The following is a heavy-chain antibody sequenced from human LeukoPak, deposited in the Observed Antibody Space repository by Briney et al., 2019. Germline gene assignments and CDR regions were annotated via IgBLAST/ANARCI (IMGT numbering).Heavy chain of an antibody. CDR3: ARPREEGATFVDY. Sequence: KPSETLSLTCAVSGGSFSGYYWTWIRQPPGKGLEWIGEINHSGSANYNPSLMSRVTISLDTSKNHFSLNLSSVTAADTAVYYCARPREEGATFVDYWGQGTLVTVSS. J-gene: IGHJ4*02. CDR1: GGSFSGYY. V-gene: IGHV4-34*01. D-gene: IGHD1-26*01. CDR2: INHSGSA.